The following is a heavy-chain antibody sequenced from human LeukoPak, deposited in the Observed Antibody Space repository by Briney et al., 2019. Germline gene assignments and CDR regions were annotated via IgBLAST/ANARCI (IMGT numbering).Heavy chain of an antibody. CDR3: ARDHHAPPSGSFSYY. D-gene: IGHD1-26*01. Sequence: ASVKVSCKASGYTFTSYYMHWVRQAPGQGLEWMGIINPSGGSTSYAQKFQGRVTMTRDTSTSTAYMELSSLRSEDTAVYYCARDHHAPPSGSFSYYWGQGTLVTVSS. CDR2: INPSGGST. V-gene: IGHV1-46*01. CDR1: GYTFTSYY. J-gene: IGHJ4*02.